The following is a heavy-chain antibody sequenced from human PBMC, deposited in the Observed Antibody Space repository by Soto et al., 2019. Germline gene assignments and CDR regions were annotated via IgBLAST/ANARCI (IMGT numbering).Heavy chain of an antibody. CDR3: ASLPQFLWFGVLTSRAYYFNY. Sequence: LGESLKISCTGSGYSFSTYWIAWVRQMPGKGLEWMGIIYPGDSDTRYSPSFQGQVTISADTSTKTAYLQWSSLKASDTAIYYCASLPQFLWFGVLTSRAYYFNYWGPGTLVTVSS. J-gene: IGHJ4*02. D-gene: IGHD3-10*01. CDR2: IYPGDSDT. V-gene: IGHV5-51*01. CDR1: GYSFSTYW.